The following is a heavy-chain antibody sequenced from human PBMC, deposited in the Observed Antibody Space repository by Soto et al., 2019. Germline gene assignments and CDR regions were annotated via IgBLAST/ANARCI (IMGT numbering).Heavy chain of an antibody. CDR1: GVTFSIYG. Sequence: PGGSLRVSCADPGVTFSIYGMHWVRQAPGKGLEWVAVISYDGSNKYYADSVKGRFTISRDNSKNTLYLQMNSLRAEDTAVYYCAKDHLKTTVTTYFDYWGQGTLVTVSS. J-gene: IGHJ4*02. CDR2: ISYDGSNK. D-gene: IGHD4-17*01. V-gene: IGHV3-30*18. CDR3: AKDHLKTTVTTYFDY.